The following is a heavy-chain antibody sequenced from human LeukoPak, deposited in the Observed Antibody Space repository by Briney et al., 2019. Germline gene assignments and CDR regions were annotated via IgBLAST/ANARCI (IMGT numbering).Heavy chain of an antibody. D-gene: IGHD5-12*01. CDR1: GFTFSSYG. CDR2: ISDDGTRK. CDR3: ARESSGYDFDI. V-gene: IGHV3-30*03. Sequence: GGSLRLSCAASGFTFSSYGMHWVRQAPGKGLEWVAVISDDGTRKYYADSVQGRFTISRDNSKNTLSLQMNSLRAEDMAVYYCARESSGYDFDIWGQGTTVTVSS. J-gene: IGHJ3*02.